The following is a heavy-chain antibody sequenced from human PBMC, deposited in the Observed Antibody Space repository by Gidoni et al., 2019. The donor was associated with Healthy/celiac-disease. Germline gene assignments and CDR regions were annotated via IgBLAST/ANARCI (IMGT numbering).Heavy chain of an antibody. J-gene: IGHJ3*02. CDR1: GFTFYAYA. V-gene: IGHV3-9*01. CDR2: ISWNSGSK. Sequence: EVQLVESGGGLVQPGRSLRLSCAASGFTFYAYAMHWVRQAPGKGLEWVSGISWNSGSKGYADSVKGRFTISRDKAKNSLYLQMNSLRAEDTALYYCAKSPAGKTTRGSAFDIWGQGTMVTVSS. D-gene: IGHD3-10*01. CDR3: AKSPAGKTTRGSAFDI.